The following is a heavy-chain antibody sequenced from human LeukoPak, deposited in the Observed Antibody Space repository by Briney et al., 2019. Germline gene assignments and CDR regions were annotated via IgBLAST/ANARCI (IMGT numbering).Heavy chain of an antibody. V-gene: IGHV3-30*04. D-gene: IGHD3-16*01. CDR1: GFTFRHYA. CDR3: VRARAGGLDY. Sequence: GGSLRLSCAASGFTFRHYAVHWVRQAPGRGLEWVAVLSFDGAHKYYAESAKGRFTISRDNSNNTLFLQMDSLRIEDTALYYCVRARAGGLDYWGQGTLVTVSS. J-gene: IGHJ4*02. CDR2: LSFDGAHK.